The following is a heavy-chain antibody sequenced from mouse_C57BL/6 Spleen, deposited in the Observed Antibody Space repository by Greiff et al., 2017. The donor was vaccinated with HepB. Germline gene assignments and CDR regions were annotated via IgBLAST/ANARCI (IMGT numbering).Heavy chain of an antibody. V-gene: IGHV1-64*01. D-gene: IGHD2-4*01. CDR1: GYTFTSYW. J-gene: IGHJ4*01. Sequence: VQLQPPGAELVKPGASVKLSCKASGYTFTSYWMHWVKQRPGQGLEWIGMIHPYSGSTNYNEKFKSKSTLTVDKSSSQAYMQLSSLTSEDSAVYYCAKQKAYYDYDVYYAMDYWGQGTSVTVSS. CDR2: IHPYSGST. CDR3: AKQKAYYDYDVYYAMDY.